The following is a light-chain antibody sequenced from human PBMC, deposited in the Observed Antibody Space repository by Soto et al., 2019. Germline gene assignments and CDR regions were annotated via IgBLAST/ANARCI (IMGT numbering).Light chain of an antibody. Sequence: EILMTQSPATLSVSPGERATLSCRASQNINSNLAWYQQKPGQAPRLLIYGASTRATAIPARFSGSGSGTEFTLTISSLQSEDFAVYYCQQYNNWPLTFGGGTKVEIK. J-gene: IGKJ4*01. V-gene: IGKV3-15*01. CDR1: QNINSN. CDR3: QQYNNWPLT. CDR2: GAS.